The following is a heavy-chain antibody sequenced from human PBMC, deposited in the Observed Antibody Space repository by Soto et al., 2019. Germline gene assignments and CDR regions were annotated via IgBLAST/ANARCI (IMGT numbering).Heavy chain of an antibody. CDR2: IYPGDSDT. J-gene: IGHJ6*03. CDR3: ARLFGGSGWPYYYYYYMDV. D-gene: IGHD6-19*01. CDR1: GYSFTSYW. V-gene: IGHV5-51*01. Sequence: GESLKISCKGSGYSFTSYWIGWVRQMPGKGLEWMGIIYPGDSDTRYSPSFQGQVTISADKSISTAYLQWSSLKASDTAMYYCARLFGGSGWPYYYYYYMDVWGKGTTVTVSS.